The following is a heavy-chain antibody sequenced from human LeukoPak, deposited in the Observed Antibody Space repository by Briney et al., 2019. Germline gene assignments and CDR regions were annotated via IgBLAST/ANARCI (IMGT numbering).Heavy chain of an antibody. CDR2: ISAYNGNT. Sequence: ASVKVSCKASGYTFTGYYMHWVRQAPGQGLEWMGWISAYNGNTNYAQKLQGRVTMTTDTSTSTAYMELRSLRSDDTAVYYCAILYYYGSGSYPSFDYWGQGTLVTVSS. CDR3: AILYYYGSGSYPSFDY. J-gene: IGHJ4*02. CDR1: GYTFTGYY. D-gene: IGHD3-10*01. V-gene: IGHV1-18*04.